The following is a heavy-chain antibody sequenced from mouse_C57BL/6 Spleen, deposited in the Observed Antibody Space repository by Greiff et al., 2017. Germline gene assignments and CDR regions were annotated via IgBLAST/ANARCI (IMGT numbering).Heavy chain of an antibody. V-gene: IGHV5-4*03. CDR3: ARGGYGSSYAMDY. CDR2: ISDGGSYT. CDR1: GFTFSSYA. D-gene: IGHD1-1*01. J-gene: IGHJ4*01. Sequence: EVMLVESGGGLVKPGGSLTLSCAASGFTFSSYAMSWVRQTPEKRLEWVATISDGGSYTYYPDNVKGRFTISRDNAKNNLYLQMSHLKSEDTAMYYCARGGYGSSYAMDYWGQGTSVTVSS.